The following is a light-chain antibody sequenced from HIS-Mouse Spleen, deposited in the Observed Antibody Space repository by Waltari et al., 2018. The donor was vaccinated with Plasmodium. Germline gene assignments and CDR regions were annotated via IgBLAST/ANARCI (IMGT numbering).Light chain of an antibody. J-gene: IGKJ3*01. CDR1: QSVRSN. Sequence: EIVMTQSPATLSVSTGDRATLSCRASQSVRSNLAWYQQKPGQAPRLLIYGASTRATGIPARFSGSGSGTEFTLTISSLQSEDFAVYYCQQYNNWSFTFGPGTKVDIK. CDR2: GAS. V-gene: IGKV3-15*01. CDR3: QQYNNWSFT.